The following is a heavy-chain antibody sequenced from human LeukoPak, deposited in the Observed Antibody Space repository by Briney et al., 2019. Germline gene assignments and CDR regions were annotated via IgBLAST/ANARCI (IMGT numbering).Heavy chain of an antibody. Sequence: PSETLSLTRAVYGGSFSGYYWSWIRQPPGKGLEWIGEINHSGSTNYNPSLKSRVTISVDTSKNQFSLKLSSVTAADTAVYYCARGLDCSSTSCYFDYWGQGTLVTVSS. CDR2: INHSGST. CDR1: GGSFSGYY. CDR3: ARGLDCSSTSCYFDY. V-gene: IGHV4-34*01. D-gene: IGHD2-2*01. J-gene: IGHJ4*02.